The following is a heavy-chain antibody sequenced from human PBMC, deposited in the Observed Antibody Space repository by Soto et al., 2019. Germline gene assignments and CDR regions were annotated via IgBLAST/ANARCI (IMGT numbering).Heavy chain of an antibody. J-gene: IGHJ4*02. CDR2: IYSGGST. V-gene: IGHV3-66*01. D-gene: IGHD2-15*01. CDR1: GFTISSNY. CDR3: ARTCSGGTCSFDY. Sequence: GGSLRLSCAASGFTISSNYMSWVRQAPGKGLEWVSVIYSGGSTYYADSVKGRFTISRDNSENTLYLQMNSLRAEDTAVYYCARTCSGGTCSFDYWGQGTLVTVSS.